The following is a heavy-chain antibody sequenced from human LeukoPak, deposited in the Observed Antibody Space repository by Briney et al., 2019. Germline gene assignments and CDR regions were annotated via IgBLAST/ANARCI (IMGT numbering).Heavy chain of an antibody. CDR2: IKQDGSEK. CDR1: GFTFSSYC. J-gene: IGHJ3*02. CDR3: ARDLEGIYYDFWSGYSPNAFDI. Sequence: GGSLRLSCAASGFTFSSYCMSWVRQAPGKGLEWVATIKQDGSEKYYVDSVKGRFTISRDNAKNSLYLQMNSLRAEDTAVYYCARDLEGIYYDFWSGYSPNAFDIWGQGTMVTVSS. D-gene: IGHD3-3*01. V-gene: IGHV3-7*03.